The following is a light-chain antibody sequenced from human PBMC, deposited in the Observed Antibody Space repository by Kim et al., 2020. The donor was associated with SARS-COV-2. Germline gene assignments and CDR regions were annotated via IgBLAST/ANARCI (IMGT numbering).Light chain of an antibody. CDR1: KSVSGHY. CDR2: DAS. J-gene: IGKJ2*01. Sequence: PGERAPLSCKASKSVSGHYFDWYRQRPGQAPRLLIYDASSRATGITDRISGSGSGTDFTITISRLEPEDFAVYYCQQYGASPLNTFGQGTKIKI. V-gene: IGKV3-20*01. CDR3: QQYGASPLNT.